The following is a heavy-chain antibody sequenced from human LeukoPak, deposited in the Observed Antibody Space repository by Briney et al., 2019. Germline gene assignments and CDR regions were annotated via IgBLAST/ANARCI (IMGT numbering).Heavy chain of an antibody. CDR3: AKDPSSGFADGDAFDI. CDR2: INSGGGTT. Sequence: GGSLRLSCAASGFSFSYFAMSWVRQSPGKGLEWVAGINSGGGTTFYLDSVKGRFTISRDNPKTTLFLQMTNLRVDDTAVYFCAKDPSSGFADGDAFDIWGQGTRVTVSS. J-gene: IGHJ3*02. D-gene: IGHD3-10*01. V-gene: IGHV3-23*01. CDR1: GFSFSYFA.